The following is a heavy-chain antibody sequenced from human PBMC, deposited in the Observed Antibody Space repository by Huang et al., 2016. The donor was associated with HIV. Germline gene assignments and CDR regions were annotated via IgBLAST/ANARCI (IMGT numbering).Heavy chain of an antibody. CDR2: VAADRVDG. V-gene: IGHV3-9*01. J-gene: IGHJ6*04. CDR3: AKGIIKKGLTFVDGYAPHTLYLYSGMDV. Sequence: MESGGGVVQPGKSMRLSCKASGFAFSDYYLFLVRLALGRWCGGVGWVAADRVDGDYKDAVRGRFTVSIDKKKNLVFFDLANVKVDDTAMYYCAKGIIKKGLTFVDGYAPHTLYLYSGMDVWGKGTPVIVSS. D-gene: IGHD3-16*01. CDR1: GFAFSDYY.